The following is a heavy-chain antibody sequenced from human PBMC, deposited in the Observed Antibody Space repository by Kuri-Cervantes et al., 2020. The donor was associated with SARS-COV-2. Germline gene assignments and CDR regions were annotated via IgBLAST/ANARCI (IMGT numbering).Heavy chain of an antibody. V-gene: IGHV3-11*04. Sequence: GGSLRLSCAASGFTISDYYMTWIRQTPGKGLEWVSYISASGEIIYYADSVKGRFTISRDNAKNSLYLQMNSLRAEDTAVYYCARGGSYYQAFDYWGQGTLVTVSS. CDR3: ARGGSYYQAFDY. D-gene: IGHD1-26*01. CDR1: GFTISDYY. CDR2: ISASGEII. J-gene: IGHJ4*02.